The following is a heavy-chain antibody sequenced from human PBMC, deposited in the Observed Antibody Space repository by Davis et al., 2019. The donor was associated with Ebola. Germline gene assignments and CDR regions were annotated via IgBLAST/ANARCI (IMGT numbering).Heavy chain of an antibody. CDR2: ISESGTTI. V-gene: IGHV3-48*03. D-gene: IGHD5-18*01. J-gene: IGHJ4*02. Sequence: AGSLKLSCVASGFTFRSYAMNWVRQAPGKGLEWVAYISESGTTIYYADSVKGRFTIPRDDAKNSLFLQMNSLRAEDTAVYYCVPGTWIRGQGSLVTVSS. CDR1: GFTFRSYA. CDR3: VPGTWI.